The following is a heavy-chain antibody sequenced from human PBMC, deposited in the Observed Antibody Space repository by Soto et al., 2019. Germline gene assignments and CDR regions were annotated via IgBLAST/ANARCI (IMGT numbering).Heavy chain of an antibody. CDR3: ARRRDVFFDS. J-gene: IGHJ4*02. Sequence: QLHLQESGPGLVKPSETLSLSCTVTGGSISSSASYWGWIRQPPGTGLEWIASMYYSGSTYYNPSLKSRVAMSVDPPTNQFSLRLSSVTAADTAVYYCARRRDVFFDSWGQGTLVTVS. CDR1: GGSISSSASY. V-gene: IGHV4-39*01. CDR2: MYYSGST.